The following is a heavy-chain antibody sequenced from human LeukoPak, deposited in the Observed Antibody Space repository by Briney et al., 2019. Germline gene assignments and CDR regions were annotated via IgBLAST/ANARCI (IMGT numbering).Heavy chain of an antibody. J-gene: IGHJ3*02. CDR2: VSGSGAIA. D-gene: IGHD3-22*01. CDR3: ASWYYYDSSGYYRSFDI. Sequence: PGGSLRLSCAASGFTFNNYAMSWVRQAPGKGLEWVSTVSGSGAIAYYTDSDKGRFTISRDNSKNTLYLQMSSLTAKDTAVYYCASWYYYDSSGYYRSFDIWGQGTMVTVSS. CDR1: GFTFNNYA. V-gene: IGHV3-23*01.